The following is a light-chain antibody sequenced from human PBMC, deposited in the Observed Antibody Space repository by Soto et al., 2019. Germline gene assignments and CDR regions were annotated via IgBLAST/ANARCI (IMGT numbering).Light chain of an antibody. J-gene: IGLJ1*01. CDR3: QSSDGSLSGYV. V-gene: IGLV1-40*01. CDR1: SSNIGAGYD. Sequence: QSVLTQPPSVSGAPGQRVTISCTGSSSNIGAGYDVHWYQQVPGTAPKLLIYGSKYRPSGVPDRFSGSKSGTSASLAITGRQADDEADYYCQSSDGSLSGYVFGTGTKVTVL. CDR2: GSK.